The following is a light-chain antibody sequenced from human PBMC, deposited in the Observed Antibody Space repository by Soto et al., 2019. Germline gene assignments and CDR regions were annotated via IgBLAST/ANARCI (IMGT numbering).Light chain of an antibody. Sequence: QSVLTQSPSASASLGASVKLTCTLSSGHSSYAIAWHQQQPEKGPRFLMKLYSDGTHNNGDGIPDRFSGSSSGAERYLTISSLQSEDEADYYCQTWGTAFRVFGGGTKLTVL. CDR3: QTWGTAFRV. V-gene: IGLV4-69*01. CDR2: LYSDGTH. CDR1: SGHSSYA. J-gene: IGLJ3*02.